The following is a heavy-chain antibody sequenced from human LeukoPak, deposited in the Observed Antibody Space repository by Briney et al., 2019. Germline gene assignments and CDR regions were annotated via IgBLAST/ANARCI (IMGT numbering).Heavy chain of an antibody. D-gene: IGHD3-22*01. J-gene: IGHJ4*02. V-gene: IGHV4-61*10. Sequence: SETLSLTCTVSGDSISSGSHYWSRVRQPARKGLEWIGYIYYSGSTNYNPSLQSRVTISVDTSKNQFSLRLNSVTAADTAVYYCARENSYYDSTGYYYGSGYFDYWGQGTLVTVSS. CDR2: IYYSGST. CDR3: ARENSYYDSTGYYYGSGYFDY. CDR1: GDSISSGSHY.